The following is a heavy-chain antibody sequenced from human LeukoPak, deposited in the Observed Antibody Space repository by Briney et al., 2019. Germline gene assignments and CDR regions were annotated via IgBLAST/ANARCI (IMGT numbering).Heavy chain of an antibody. CDR3: TRVFMCGGDCYYYFDY. CDR1: GFTLSSYA. J-gene: IGHJ4*02. Sequence: GGSLRLSCAASGFTLSSYAMSWVRQAPGKGLEWVGFIRSKAYGGTTEYAASVKGRFTISRDDSKSIAYLQMNSLKTEDTAVYYCTRVFMCGGDCYYYFDYWGQGTLVTVSS. CDR2: IRSKAYGGTT. V-gene: IGHV3-49*04. D-gene: IGHD2-21*01.